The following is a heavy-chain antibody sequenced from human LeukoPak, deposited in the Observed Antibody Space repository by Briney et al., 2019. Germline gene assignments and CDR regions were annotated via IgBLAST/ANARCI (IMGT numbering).Heavy chain of an antibody. CDR2: ISNNGGST. Sequence: TGGSLRLPCAASGFTCSSSAMSWVRQAPGQGLEWVSAISNNGGSTYYADSVQGRFTISRDNFKSTLCLQMNSLRAEDTAVYYCAKQLGYCSDGSCYFPYWGQGTLVTVSS. J-gene: IGHJ4*02. V-gene: IGHV3-23*01. D-gene: IGHD2-15*01. CDR1: GFTCSSSA. CDR3: AKQLGYCSDGSCYFPY.